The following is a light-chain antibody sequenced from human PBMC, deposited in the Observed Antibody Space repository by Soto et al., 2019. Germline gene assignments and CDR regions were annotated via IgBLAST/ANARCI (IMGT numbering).Light chain of an antibody. CDR1: QSVSSY. CDR3: QQRSNWPL. J-gene: IGKJ5*01. V-gene: IGKV3-11*01. CDR2: DAS. Sequence: EIVLTQSPATLSLSPGERATLSCRASQSVSSYLAWYQQKPGQAPRLLIYDASNRATGIPARFSGSGSGTDFTLTISSLEPEDFAVYYCQQRSNWPLFGQGTRLEI.